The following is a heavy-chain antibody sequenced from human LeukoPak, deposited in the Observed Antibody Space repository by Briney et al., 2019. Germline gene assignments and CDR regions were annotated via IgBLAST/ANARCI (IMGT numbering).Heavy chain of an antibody. J-gene: IGHJ4*02. CDR3: ARRDNDYDSSGNYSSTHFDY. D-gene: IGHD3-22*01. V-gene: IGHV5-51*01. CDR1: GYRFANYW. CDR2: IFIGDSDT. Sequence: GESLKISCKASGYRFANYWIGWVRQMPGKGLEWMGMIFIGDSDTRYSPSFQGQVTISADKSISTAYLQWSSLKASDTAIYYCARRDNDYDSSGNYSSTHFDYWGQGTLVTVSS.